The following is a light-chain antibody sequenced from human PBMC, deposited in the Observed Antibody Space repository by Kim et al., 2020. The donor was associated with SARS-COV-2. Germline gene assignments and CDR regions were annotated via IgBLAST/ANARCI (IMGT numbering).Light chain of an antibody. CDR2: AAS. CDR3: QQSYSTPQT. CDR1: QSISNF. Sequence: DIQMTQSPSSLSASVGDRVTITCRASQSISNFLNWYQQKPGKAPKLLIYAASSLQSGVPSRLSGSGSGTDFTLTISSLQPEDFATYYCQQSYSTPQTFGQGTKVDIK. V-gene: IGKV1-39*01. J-gene: IGKJ1*01.